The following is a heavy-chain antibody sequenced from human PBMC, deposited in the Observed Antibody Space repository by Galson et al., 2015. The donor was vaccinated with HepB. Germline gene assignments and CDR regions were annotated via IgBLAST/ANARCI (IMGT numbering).Heavy chain of an antibody. Sequence: SLRLSCAASGFTFSDYYMSWIRQAPGKGLEWVSYISSSSSYTNYADSVRGRFTISRDNAKNSLYLQMNSLRAEDTAVYYCARLAGFDGGVWSGYRYYFDYWGQGTLVTVSS. D-gene: IGHD3-3*01. CDR2: ISSSSSYT. J-gene: IGHJ4*02. CDR3: ARLAGFDGGVWSGYRYYFDY. V-gene: IGHV3-11*06. CDR1: GFTFSDYY.